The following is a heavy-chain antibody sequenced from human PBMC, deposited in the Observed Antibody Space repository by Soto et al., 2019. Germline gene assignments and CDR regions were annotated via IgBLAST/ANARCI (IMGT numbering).Heavy chain of an antibody. Sequence: ASVKVSCKASGYTFTSYYMHWVRQAPGQGLEGMGIINPSGGSTSYAQKFQGRVTMARVTSTSTVYMELSSLRSEDTAVYYCAGELNGDSHYGMDVWGQGTTVTVSS. J-gene: IGHJ6*02. CDR3: AGELNGDSHYGMDV. V-gene: IGHV1-46*01. CDR1: GYTFTSYY. CDR2: INPSGGST. D-gene: IGHD4-17*01.